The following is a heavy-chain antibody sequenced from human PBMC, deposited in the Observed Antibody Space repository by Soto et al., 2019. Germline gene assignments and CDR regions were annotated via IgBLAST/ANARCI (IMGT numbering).Heavy chain of an antibody. Sequence: QVQLVESGGGVVQPGRSLRLCCAASGFTFSSYGMHWVRQAPGKGLEWVAVIWYDGSNKYYADSVKGRFTISRDNSKNTLYLQINSLRAEDTAVYYCARDATRWGLDDAFDIWGQGTMVTVSS. D-gene: IGHD3-16*01. CDR3: ARDATRWGLDDAFDI. V-gene: IGHV3-33*01. CDR2: IWYDGSNK. J-gene: IGHJ3*02. CDR1: GFTFSSYG.